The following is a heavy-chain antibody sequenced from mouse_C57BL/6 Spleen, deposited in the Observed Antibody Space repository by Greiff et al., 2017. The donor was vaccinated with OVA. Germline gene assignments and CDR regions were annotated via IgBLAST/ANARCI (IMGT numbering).Heavy chain of an antibody. V-gene: IGHV5-6*01. Sequence: EVQGVESGGDLVKPGGSLKLSCAASGFTFSSYSMSWVRQTPDKRLEWVATISSGGSYTYYPDSVKGRFTISRDNAKNTLYLQMSSLKSEDTAMYYCARTAQARYYFDYWGQGTTLTVSS. CDR1: GFTFSSYS. J-gene: IGHJ2*01. CDR3: ARTAQARYYFDY. CDR2: ISSGGSYT. D-gene: IGHD3-2*02.